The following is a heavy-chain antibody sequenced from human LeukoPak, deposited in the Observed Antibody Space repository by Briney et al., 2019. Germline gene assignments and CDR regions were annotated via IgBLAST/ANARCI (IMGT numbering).Heavy chain of an antibody. D-gene: IGHD3-22*01. CDR3: ARNSDYYDYSPQSV. J-gene: IGHJ4*02. CDR1: GFTFSSYG. Sequence: GGSLRLSCTASGFTFSSYGMSWVRQAPGKGLEWVSGISGSGGSTYYADSVKGRFLISRDNSKNMLFLQMNSLRIEDTALYYCARNSDYYDYSPQSVWGQGTLVTVS. V-gene: IGHV3-23*01. CDR2: ISGSGGST.